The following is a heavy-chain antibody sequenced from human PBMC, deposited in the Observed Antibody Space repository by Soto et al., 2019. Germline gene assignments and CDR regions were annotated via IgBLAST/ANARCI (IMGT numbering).Heavy chain of an antibody. J-gene: IGHJ4*02. CDR2: ISSSGGST. CDR3: AKGGASGIAAASRTFDY. V-gene: IGHV3-23*01. Sequence: GGSLRLSCAASGFTFSSYALSWVRQAPGKGLEWVSIISSSGGSTYYADSVKGRFTISRDNTKNTLYLQMNTLRAEDTALSDGAKGGASGIAAASRTFDYWGQGTLVTVSS. D-gene: IGHD6-13*01. CDR1: GFTFSSYA.